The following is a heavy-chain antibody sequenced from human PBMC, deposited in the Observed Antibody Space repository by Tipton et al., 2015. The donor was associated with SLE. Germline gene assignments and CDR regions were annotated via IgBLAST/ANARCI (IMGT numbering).Heavy chain of an antibody. CDR2: INHSGST. CDR1: GGSFSGYY. Sequence: TLSLTCAVYGGSFSGYYWSWIRQPPGKGLEWIGEINHSGSTNYNPSLKSRVTISVDTSKNQFSLKLSSVTAADTAVYYCARGEAGGSTLGFYYYGMDVWGQGTTVTVSS. CDR3: ARGEAGGSTLGFYYYGMDV. V-gene: IGHV4-34*01. J-gene: IGHJ6*02. D-gene: IGHD6-13*01.